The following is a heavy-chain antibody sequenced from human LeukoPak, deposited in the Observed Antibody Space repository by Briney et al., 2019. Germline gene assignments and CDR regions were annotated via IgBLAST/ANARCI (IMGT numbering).Heavy chain of an antibody. D-gene: IGHD6-13*01. Sequence: EASVKVSCKASGYTFTSYGISWVRQAPGQGLEWMGGIIPIFGTANYAQKFQGRVTITADESTSTAYMELSSLRSEDTAVYYCASGGVAAAGRFDPWGQGTLVTVSS. V-gene: IGHV1-69*13. CDR2: IIPIFGTA. CDR3: ASGGVAAAGRFDP. J-gene: IGHJ5*02. CDR1: GYTFTSYG.